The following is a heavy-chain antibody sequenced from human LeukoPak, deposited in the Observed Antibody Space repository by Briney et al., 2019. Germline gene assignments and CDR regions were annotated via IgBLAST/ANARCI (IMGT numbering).Heavy chain of an antibody. J-gene: IGHJ3*02. Sequence: PGGSLRLSCAASGFTFDDYAMHWVRQAPGKGLEWVSGISWNSGSIGYADSVKGRFTISRDNAKNSLYLQMNSLRAEDTALYYCAKVIVGATKGGAFDIWGQGTMVTVSS. CDR2: ISWNSGSI. CDR1: GFTFDDYA. D-gene: IGHD1-26*01. CDR3: AKVIVGATKGGAFDI. V-gene: IGHV3-9*01.